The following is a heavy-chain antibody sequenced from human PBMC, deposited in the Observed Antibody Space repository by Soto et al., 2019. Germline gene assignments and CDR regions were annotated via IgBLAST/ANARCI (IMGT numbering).Heavy chain of an antibody. Sequence: ESGGSLVQPGGSLRLSCAASGFAFSDYDMHWVRQVPGKGLEGVSGIDTAGDTYYAVSVKGRFTISRENAKNSLYLQMHSLRADDTAIYYRATENYGGAVADWGQGTLVTVSS. V-gene: IGHV3-13*01. D-gene: IGHD6-19*01. J-gene: IGHJ4*02. CDR2: IDTAGDT. CDR1: GFAFSDYD. CDR3: ATENYGGAVAD.